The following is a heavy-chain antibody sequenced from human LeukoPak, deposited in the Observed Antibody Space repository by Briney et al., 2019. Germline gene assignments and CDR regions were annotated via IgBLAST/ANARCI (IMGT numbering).Heavy chain of an antibody. Sequence: ASVKVSCKASGFTFTNYHMHWVRQAPGQGLEWVGLIRGTGDSPDYAQKFQGRVTVTCDTSTSTAYLEMWSLKLEDTAVYYCARAPAGTLDFWGQGTLVTVSS. D-gene: IGHD6-13*01. J-gene: IGHJ4*02. CDR3: ARAPAGTLDF. CDR2: IRGTGDSP. V-gene: IGHV1-46*01. CDR1: GFTFTNYH.